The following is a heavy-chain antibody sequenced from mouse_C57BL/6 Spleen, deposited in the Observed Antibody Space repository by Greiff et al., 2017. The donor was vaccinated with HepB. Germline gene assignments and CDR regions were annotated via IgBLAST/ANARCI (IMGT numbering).Heavy chain of an antibody. CDR1: GYTFTSYW. J-gene: IGHJ1*03. Sequence: QVQLQQPGAELVKPGASVKLSCKASGYTFTSYWMHWVKQRPGRGLEWIGRIDPNSGGTKYNEKFKSKATLTVDKPSSTAYMQLSSLTPEDSAVYYCARSGVVPSYWYFDVWGTGTTVTVSS. V-gene: IGHV1-72*01. CDR2: IDPNSGGT. D-gene: IGHD1-1*01. CDR3: ARSGVVPSYWYFDV.